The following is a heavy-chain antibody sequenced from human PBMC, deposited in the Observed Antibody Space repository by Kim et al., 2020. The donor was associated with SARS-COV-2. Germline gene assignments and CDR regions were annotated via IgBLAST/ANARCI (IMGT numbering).Heavy chain of an antibody. J-gene: IGHJ6*02. V-gene: IGHV1-69*13. Sequence: SVKVSCKASGGTFSSYAISWVRQAPGQGLEWMGGIIPIFGTANYAQKFQGRVTITADESTSTAYMELSSLRSEDTAVYYCARDRGYYDSSGYYSGYYYYYGMDVWGQGTTVTVSS. CDR3: ARDRGYYDSSGYYSGYYYYYGMDV. D-gene: IGHD3-22*01. CDR2: IIPIFGTA. CDR1: GGTFSSYA.